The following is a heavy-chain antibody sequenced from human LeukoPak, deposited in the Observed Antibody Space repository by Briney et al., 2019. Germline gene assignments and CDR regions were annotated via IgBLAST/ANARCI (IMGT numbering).Heavy chain of an antibody. Sequence: SETLSLTCIVSGGSISSYYWSWIRQPPGKGLEWIGYVYHSGSTTYNPSLKSRVTISVDMSKNQFSLKLTSVTAADTAVYYCARRGPISMTDAFDIWGQGTLVTVSS. CDR2: VYHSGST. CDR3: ARRGPISMTDAFDI. CDR1: GGSISSYY. V-gene: IGHV4-59*01. D-gene: IGHD2/OR15-2a*01. J-gene: IGHJ3*02.